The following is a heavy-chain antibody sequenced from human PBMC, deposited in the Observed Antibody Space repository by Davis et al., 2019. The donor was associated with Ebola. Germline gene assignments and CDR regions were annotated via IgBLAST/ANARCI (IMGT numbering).Heavy chain of an antibody. CDR2: ISYDGSNK. V-gene: IGHV3-30*18. J-gene: IGHJ6*02. CDR1: GFTFNTYA. CDR3: AKTLGEILTNRYGMDV. D-gene: IGHD3-16*01. Sequence: GESLKISCAASGFTFNTYAMHWVRQAPGKGLEWVALISYDGSNKYYADSVKGRFTISRDNSKRIVWLEMNSLRAEDTAVYYCAKTLGEILTNRYGMDVWGPGTTVTVSS.